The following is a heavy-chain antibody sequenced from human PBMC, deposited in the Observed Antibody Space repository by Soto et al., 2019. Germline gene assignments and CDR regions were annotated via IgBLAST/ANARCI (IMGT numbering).Heavy chain of an antibody. CDR2: ISSNGGST. CDR3: ARGGGIVATISPSYFDY. J-gene: IGHJ4*02. CDR1: GFTFSSYA. V-gene: IGHV3-64*01. Sequence: GGSLRLSCAASGFTFSSYAMHWVRQAPGKGLEYVSAISSNGGSTYYANSVKGRFTISRDNSKNTLYLQMGSLKAEDMAVYYCARGGGIVATISPSYFDYWGQGTLVTVSS. D-gene: IGHD5-12*01.